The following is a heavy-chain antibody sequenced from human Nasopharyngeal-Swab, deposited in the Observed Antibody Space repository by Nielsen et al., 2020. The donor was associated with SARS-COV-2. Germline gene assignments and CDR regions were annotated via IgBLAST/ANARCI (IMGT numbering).Heavy chain of an antibody. J-gene: IGHJ6*02. V-gene: IGHV3-21*01. CDR2: ISSSSSYI. Sequence: GSLRLSCVASGFTFNNYNFNWVRQAPGKRLEWVSSISSSSSYIYYADSVKGRFTISRDNAKNSLYLQMNSLRAEDTAVYYCARDGLDYDFWSAYSMDVWGQGTTVTVSS. CDR1: GFTFNNYN. CDR3: ARDGLDYDFWSAYSMDV. D-gene: IGHD3-3*01.